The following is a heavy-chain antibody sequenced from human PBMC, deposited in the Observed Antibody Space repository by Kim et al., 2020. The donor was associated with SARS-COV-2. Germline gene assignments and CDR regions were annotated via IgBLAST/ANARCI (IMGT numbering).Heavy chain of an antibody. CDR3: ARGGAVSFTAWCPDY. CDR2: INTGNDKT. CDR1: GYTFSHYA. D-gene: IGHD2-15*01. V-gene: IGHV1-3*04. Sequence: ASVKVSCKASGYTFSHYAIQWVRQAPGQGLEWMGWINTGNDKTKYSQKLQGRLTITRDTSASTVYLELSSLRSEDTAVYYCARGGAVSFTAWCPDYWGQGTLVTVSS. J-gene: IGHJ4*02.